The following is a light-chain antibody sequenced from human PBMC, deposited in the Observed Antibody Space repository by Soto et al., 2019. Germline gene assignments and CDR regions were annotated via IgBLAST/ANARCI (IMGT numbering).Light chain of an antibody. CDR2: EGS. Sequence: QSALTQPASVSGSPGQWITISCTGTSSDVGSYNLVSWYQQHPGKAPKLMIYEGSKRPSGVSNRFSGSKSGNTASLTISGLQAEDEADYYCCSYAGNSAYVFGIGTKLTVL. J-gene: IGLJ1*01. CDR1: SSDVGSYNL. V-gene: IGLV2-23*01. CDR3: CSYAGNSAYV.